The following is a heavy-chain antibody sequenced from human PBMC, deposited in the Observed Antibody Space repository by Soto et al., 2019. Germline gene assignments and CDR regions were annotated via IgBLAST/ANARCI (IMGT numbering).Heavy chain of an antibody. CDR1: GYTFTSYY. J-gene: IGHJ4*02. D-gene: IGHD3-10*01. Sequence: ASVKVSCKASGYTFTSYYMHWVRQAPGQGLEWMGIINPSGGSTSYAQKFQGRVTMTRDTSTSTVYMELSSLRSEDTAVYYCAREERLLWFGESRQGYFDYWGQGTLGTISS. CDR3: AREERLLWFGESRQGYFDY. CDR2: INPSGGST. V-gene: IGHV1-46*01.